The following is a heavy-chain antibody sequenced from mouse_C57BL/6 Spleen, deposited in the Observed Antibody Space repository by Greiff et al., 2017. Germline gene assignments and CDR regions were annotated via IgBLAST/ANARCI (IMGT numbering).Heavy chain of an antibody. Sequence: EVQLQQSGPGLVKPSQSLSLTCSVTGYSITSGYYWNWIRQFPGNKLEWMGYISYDGSNNYNPSLKNRISITRDTSKNQFFLKLNSVTTEDTATYYCARDSVYYGSSYGAMDYWGQGTSVTVSS. V-gene: IGHV3-6*01. J-gene: IGHJ4*01. D-gene: IGHD1-1*01. CDR1: GYSITSGYY. CDR3: ARDSVYYGSSYGAMDY. CDR2: ISYDGSN.